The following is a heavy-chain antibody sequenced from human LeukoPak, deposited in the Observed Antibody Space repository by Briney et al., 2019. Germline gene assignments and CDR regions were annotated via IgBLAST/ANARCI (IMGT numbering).Heavy chain of an antibody. J-gene: IGHJ6*02. D-gene: IGHD3-22*01. CDR2: ISWDGATT. Sequence: PGGSLRLSCAASGFSFHESAMHWVRQAPGKGLEWVSLISWDGATTYYADSVKGRFTISRDESKNSLYRQMNSLRAEDTALYYCAKDIGYYHSSGYSYYGMDVWGQGTTVTVSS. CDR1: GFSFHESA. V-gene: IGHV3-43D*03. CDR3: AKDIGYYHSSGYSYYGMDV.